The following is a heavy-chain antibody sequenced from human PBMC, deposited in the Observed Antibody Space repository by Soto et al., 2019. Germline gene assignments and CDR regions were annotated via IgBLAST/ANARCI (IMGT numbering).Heavy chain of an antibody. J-gene: IGHJ4*02. V-gene: IGHV3-30-3*01. CDR2: ISDDGSNT. CDR1: GFTFSRHT. D-gene: IGHD3-3*01. Sequence: QVQLVESGGGVVQPGRSLRLSCAASGFTFSRHTMHWVRQAPGKGLEWVAAISDDGSNTYYADSVKGRFTISRDNSKNTLYLHMNTLSSEDTAVHHSAREVYYDFWSGFNTHPYYFDDWGPGTLVTVSS. CDR3: AREVYYDFWSGFNTHPYYFDD.